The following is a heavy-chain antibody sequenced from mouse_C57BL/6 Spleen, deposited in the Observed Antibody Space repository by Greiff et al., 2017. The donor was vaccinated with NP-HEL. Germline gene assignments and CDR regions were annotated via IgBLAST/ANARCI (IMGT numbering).Heavy chain of an antibody. CDR1: GYTFTGYW. Sequence: QVQLQQSGAELMKPGASVKLSCKATGYTFTGYWIEWVKQRPGHGLEWIGEILPGSGSTNYNEKFKGKATFTADTSSNTAYMQLSSLTTEDSAIYYGAKGECDYDVGYFDVWGTGTTVTVSS. D-gene: IGHD2-4*01. V-gene: IGHV1-9*01. J-gene: IGHJ1*03. CDR3: AKGECDYDVGYFDV. CDR2: ILPGSGST.